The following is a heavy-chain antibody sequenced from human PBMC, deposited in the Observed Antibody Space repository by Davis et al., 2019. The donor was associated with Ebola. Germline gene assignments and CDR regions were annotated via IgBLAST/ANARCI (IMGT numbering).Heavy chain of an antibody. Sequence: PGGSLRLSCAASGFTFSSYSMNWVRQAPGKGLVWVSRIKSDGSSTYYADSVKGRFTISRDNAKNTLHLQMNSLRDEDTAVYYCADQKNYASDIWGQGTMVTVSS. CDR2: IKSDGSST. CDR3: ADQKNYASDI. J-gene: IGHJ3*02. V-gene: IGHV3-74*01. CDR1: GFTFSSYS.